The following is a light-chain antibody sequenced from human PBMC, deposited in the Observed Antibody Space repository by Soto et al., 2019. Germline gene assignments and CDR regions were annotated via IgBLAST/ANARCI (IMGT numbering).Light chain of an antibody. CDR1: SSDVDDYNS. Sequence: QSALTQPASVSGSPGQSITISCPGTSSDVDDYNSVFWHPGKAPKVMTYEVSNRPSGVSNPFSGSKSGNTASLTISGLQAEDGADYYSRSYKRSNTLVVFGGGTKLTVL. J-gene: IGLJ2*01. CDR2: EVS. CDR3: RSYKRSNTLVV. V-gene: IGLV2-14*01.